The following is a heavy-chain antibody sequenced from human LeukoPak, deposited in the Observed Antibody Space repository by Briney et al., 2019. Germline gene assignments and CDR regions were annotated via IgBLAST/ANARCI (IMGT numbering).Heavy chain of an antibody. CDR1: GDSVSSNSVA. CDR2: TYYRSKWYN. V-gene: IGHV6-1*01. CDR3: ARQAGFFDY. J-gene: IGHJ4*01. Sequence: SQTLSLTCAISGDSVSSNSVAWHWTRQSPSRGLEWLGRTYYRSKWYNDYALSVRGRITINPDTSKNQFSLEVNSVTPEDTAVYYCARQAGFFDYWGHERLGSVSS.